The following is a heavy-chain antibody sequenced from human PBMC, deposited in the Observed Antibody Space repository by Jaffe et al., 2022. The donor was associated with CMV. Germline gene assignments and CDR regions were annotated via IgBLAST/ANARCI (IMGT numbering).Heavy chain of an antibody. D-gene: IGHD3-16*02. CDR1: GGSFSGYY. V-gene: IGHV4-34*01. CDR3: ARGPSGYLQRLFDY. Sequence: QVQLQQWGAGLLKPSETLSLTCAVYGGSFSGYYWSWIRQPPGKGLEWIGEINHSGSTNYNPSLKSRVTISVDTSKNQFSLKLSSVTAADTAVYYCARGPSGYLQRLFDYWGQGTLVTVSS. CDR2: INHSGST. J-gene: IGHJ4*02.